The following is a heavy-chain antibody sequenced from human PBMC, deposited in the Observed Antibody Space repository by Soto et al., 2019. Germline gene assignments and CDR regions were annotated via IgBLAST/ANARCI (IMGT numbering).Heavy chain of an antibody. CDR1: GFTFTSSA. CDR2: IVVGSGNT. J-gene: IGHJ6*02. V-gene: IGHV1-58*01. CDR3: AAAYDFWSGYHYYYYYGMDF. Sequence: QMQLVQSGPEVKKPGTSVKVSCKASGFTFTSSAVQWVRQARGQRLEWIGWIVVGSGNTNYAQKFQERVTITRDMSTSTAYMELSSLRSEDTAVYYCAAAYDFWSGYHYYYYYGMDFWGQGTTVTVSS. D-gene: IGHD3-3*01.